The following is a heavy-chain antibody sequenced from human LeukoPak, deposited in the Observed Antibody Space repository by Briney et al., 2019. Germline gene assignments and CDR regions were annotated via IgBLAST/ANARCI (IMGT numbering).Heavy chain of an antibody. D-gene: IGHD2-2*02. Sequence: GASVKVSCKASGYTFTSYDINWVRQATGPGLEWMGWMNPNSGNTGYAQKFQGRVTITRDTSISTAYMELSGLRSEDTAVYFCARDCSRTCCYTRFDYWGQGTLVTVSS. CDR2: MNPNSGNT. CDR1: GYTFTSYD. V-gene: IGHV1-8*01. CDR3: ARDCSRTCCYTRFDY. J-gene: IGHJ4*02.